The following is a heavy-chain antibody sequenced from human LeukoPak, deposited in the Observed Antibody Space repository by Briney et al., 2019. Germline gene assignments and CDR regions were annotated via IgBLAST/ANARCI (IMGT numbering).Heavy chain of an antibody. CDR3: ARGYTSSSVGFFQH. CDR1: GDSVSSNSAA. CDR2: TYYRSKWYN. D-gene: IGHD6-6*01. J-gene: IGHJ1*01. V-gene: IGHV6-1*01. Sequence: SQTLSLTCAISGDSVSSNSAAWNWIRQSPSGGLEWLVRTYYRSKWYNDYAVSVKSRITINPDTSKNQFSLQLNSVTPEDTAVYYCARGYTSSSVGFFQHWGQGTLVTVSS.